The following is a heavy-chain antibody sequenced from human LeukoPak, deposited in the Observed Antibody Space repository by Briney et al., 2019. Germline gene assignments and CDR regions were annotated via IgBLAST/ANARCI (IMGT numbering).Heavy chain of an antibody. Sequence: PGGSLRLSCAASGFTFSIYAMSWVRQAPGKGLEWVSAISNSGGSTYYADSVKGRFTISRDSPKNTLYLQMNSLRAEDTAMYYCAKCPVLTDYYYFDYWGQGTLVTVSS. CDR1: GFTFSIYA. CDR2: ISNSGGST. D-gene: IGHD3-9*01. CDR3: AKCPVLTDYYYFDY. V-gene: IGHV3-23*01. J-gene: IGHJ4*02.